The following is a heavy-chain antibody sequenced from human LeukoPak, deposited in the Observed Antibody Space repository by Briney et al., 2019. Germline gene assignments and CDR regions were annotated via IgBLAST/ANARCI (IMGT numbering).Heavy chain of an antibody. CDR3: ARAQLLWFGELLWGDY. D-gene: IGHD3-10*01. J-gene: IGHJ4*02. Sequence: GGSLRLSCAASGFTFSSYEMNWVRQAPGKGLEWVSYISSSGSTIYYADSVKGRFTISRDNAKNSLYLQMNSLRAEDTAVYYCARAQLLWFGELLWGDYWGQGTLVTVSS. CDR1: GFTFSSYE. V-gene: IGHV3-48*03. CDR2: ISSSGSTI.